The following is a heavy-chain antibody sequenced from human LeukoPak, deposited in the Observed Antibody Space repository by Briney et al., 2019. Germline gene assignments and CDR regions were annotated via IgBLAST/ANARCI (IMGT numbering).Heavy chain of an antibody. CDR1: GGSISSSSYY. CDR2: IYYSGST. D-gene: IGHD1-26*01. V-gene: IGHV4-39*07. Sequence: PSETLSLTCTVSGGSISSSSYYWGWIRQPPGKVLEWIGRIYYSGSTYYNPSLKSRVTISVDTSKNQFSLKLRSVPAEDTAVYYCARDQGATGYYYYGMDVWGQGTTVTVSS. J-gene: IGHJ6*02. CDR3: ARDQGATGYYYYGMDV.